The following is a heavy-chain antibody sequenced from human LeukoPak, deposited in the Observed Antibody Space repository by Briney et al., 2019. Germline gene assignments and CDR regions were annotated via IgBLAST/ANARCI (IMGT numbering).Heavy chain of an antibody. Sequence: TGGSLRLSCAASGFTFSSYAMSWVRQAPGKGLERVSIISSSGANTYYADSVKGRFTISRESSKNILYLQMNSLRAEDTAVYYCAKGGTVNFPLDYWGQGTLVTVSS. CDR1: GFTFSSYA. J-gene: IGHJ4*02. CDR2: ISSSGANT. V-gene: IGHV3-23*01. D-gene: IGHD2/OR15-2a*01. CDR3: AKGGTVNFPLDY.